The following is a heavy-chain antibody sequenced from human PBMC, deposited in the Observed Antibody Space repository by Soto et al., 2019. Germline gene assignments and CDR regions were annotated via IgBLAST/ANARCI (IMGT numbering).Heavy chain of an antibody. CDR2: MSPGSGKT. V-gene: IGHV1-8*02. J-gene: IGHJ5*02. CDR1: GYTFINYD. Sequence: ASVKVSCKASGYTFINYDISWVRQATGQGLEWMGWMSPGSGKTGYANKFQGRVTMTRDASTSTAHLELSSLTSEDTAVYYCARMASSGTLNWFDPWGQGTLATVSA. CDR3: ARMASSGTLNWFDP.